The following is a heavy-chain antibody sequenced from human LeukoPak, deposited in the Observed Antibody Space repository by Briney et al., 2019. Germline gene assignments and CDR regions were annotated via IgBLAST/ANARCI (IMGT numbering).Heavy chain of an antibody. J-gene: IGHJ5*02. CDR2: IYYSGST. V-gene: IGHV4-59*01. CDR3: ARGGYYGSGNDFRFDP. CDR1: GGSMSSYY. Sequence: SETLSLTCSVSGGSMSSYYWSWIRQPLGKGLEWIGYIYYSGSTNYKPSLKSRVTISVDTSKNQFSLKLSSVTAADTAVYYCARGGYYGSGNDFRFDPWGQGTLVTVSS. D-gene: IGHD3-10*01.